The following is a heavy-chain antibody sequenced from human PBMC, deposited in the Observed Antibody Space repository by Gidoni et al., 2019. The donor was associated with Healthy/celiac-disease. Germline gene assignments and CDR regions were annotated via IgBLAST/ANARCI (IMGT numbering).Heavy chain of an antibody. Sequence: EVQLVESGGGLVKPGGSLRLSCAASGFTFSSYSMNWVRQAPGKGLEWVSSISSSSSYIYYADSVKGRFTISRDNAKNSLYLQMNSLRAEDTAVYYCARLHQKGTSGVFDYWGQGTLVTVSS. CDR1: GFTFSSYS. D-gene: IGHD3-10*01. V-gene: IGHV3-21*01. J-gene: IGHJ4*02. CDR3: ARLHQKGTSGVFDY. CDR2: ISSSSSYI.